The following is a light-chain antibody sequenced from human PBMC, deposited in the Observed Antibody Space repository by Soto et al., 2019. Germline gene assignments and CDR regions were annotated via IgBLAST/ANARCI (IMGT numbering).Light chain of an antibody. CDR2: VNSGGSH. V-gene: IGLV4-69*01. Sequence: QPVLTQSPSASASLGASVKLTCTLSSGHSNYAIAWHQQQPEKGPRYLMKVNSGGSHIKGDGIPDRFSGSSSGAERYLFISSLQSEDEADYYYQTWGTGSAIVVFGGGIHLTVL. CDR3: QTWGTGSAIVV. CDR1: SGHSNYA. J-gene: IGLJ7*01.